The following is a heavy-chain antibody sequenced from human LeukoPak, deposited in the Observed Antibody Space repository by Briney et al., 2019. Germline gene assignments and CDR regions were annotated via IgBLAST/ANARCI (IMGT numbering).Heavy chain of an antibody. V-gene: IGHV3-21*01. CDR3: ARVYDYVWGKYGMDV. Sequence: GVSLRLSCAASGFTFSSYAMTWVRQAPGKGLEWVSSISSSSSYIQYADSVKGRFTISRDNAKNSLYLQMNSLRGEDTAVYYCARVYDYVWGKYGMDVWGQGTTVTVSS. CDR2: ISSSSSYI. J-gene: IGHJ6*02. CDR1: GFTFSSYA. D-gene: IGHD3-16*01.